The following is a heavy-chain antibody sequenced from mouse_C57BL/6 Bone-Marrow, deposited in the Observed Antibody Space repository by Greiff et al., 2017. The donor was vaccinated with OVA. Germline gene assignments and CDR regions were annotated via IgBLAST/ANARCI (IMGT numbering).Heavy chain of an antibody. D-gene: IGHD2-1*01. Sequence: VQGVESGAELAKPGASVKLSCKASGYTFTSYWMHWVKQRPGQGLEWIGYINPSSGYTKYNQKFKDKATLPADKSSSTAYMQLSSLTYEDSAVYYCARRINYNFDYWGQGTTLTVSS. CDR2: INPSSGYT. J-gene: IGHJ2*01. V-gene: IGHV1-7*01. CDR1: GYTFTSYW. CDR3: ARRINYNFDY.